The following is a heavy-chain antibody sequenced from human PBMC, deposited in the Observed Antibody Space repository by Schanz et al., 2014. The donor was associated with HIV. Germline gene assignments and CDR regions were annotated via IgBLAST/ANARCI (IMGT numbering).Heavy chain of an antibody. D-gene: IGHD6-13*01. CDR2: ITGSGVST. CDR1: GFNFNNYA. Sequence: EVQLLESGGGLEQPGGSLRLSCAASGFNFNNYAMTWVRQAPGKGLDWVSGITGSGVSTYYADSVKGRFTISRDNSKNTLYLQMNSLKTEDTAVYFCTTDDPRYSSWGQGTLVTVSS. CDR3: TTDDPRYSS. J-gene: IGHJ4*02. V-gene: IGHV3-23*01.